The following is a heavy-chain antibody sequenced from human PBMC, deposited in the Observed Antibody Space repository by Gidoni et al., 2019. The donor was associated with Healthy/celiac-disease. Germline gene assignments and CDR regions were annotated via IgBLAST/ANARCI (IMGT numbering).Heavy chain of an antibody. D-gene: IGHD2-8*01. J-gene: IGHJ6*02. CDR3: AKGSPKYCTNGVCYIYYYGMDV. Sequence: EVQLLESGGGLVQPGGSLRLPCAASGFTFSSYAMSWVRQAPGKGLEWVSAISGSGGSTYYADSVKGRFTISRDNSKNTLYLQMNSLRAEDAAVYYCAKGSPKYCTNGVCYIYYYGMDVWGQGTTVTVSS. CDR2: ISGSGGST. V-gene: IGHV3-23*01. CDR1: GFTFSSYA.